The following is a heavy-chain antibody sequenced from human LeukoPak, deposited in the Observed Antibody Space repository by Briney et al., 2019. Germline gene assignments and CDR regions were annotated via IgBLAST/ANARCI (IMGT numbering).Heavy chain of an antibody. Sequence: ASVKVSCKASGYTFTSTGINWVRQAPGQGLEWMAWTSPYNGNTKYARKFQGRVTVTTDTSTTTAYMDLRSLRSDDTAVYYCTRDYLTAAGSDAFDIWGQGTMVTVSS. V-gene: IGHV1-18*01. CDR2: TSPYNGNT. CDR1: GYTFTSTG. D-gene: IGHD6-13*01. J-gene: IGHJ3*02. CDR3: TRDYLTAAGSDAFDI.